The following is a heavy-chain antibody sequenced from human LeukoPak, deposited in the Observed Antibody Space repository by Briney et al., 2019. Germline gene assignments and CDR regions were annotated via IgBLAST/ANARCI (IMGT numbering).Heavy chain of an antibody. D-gene: IGHD5-18*01. CDR1: GGTFSSYA. Sequence: GASVKVSCKASGGTFSSYAISWVRQAPGQGLEWMGRIIPILGIANYAQKFRGRVTITADESTSTAYMELSSLRSEDTAVYYCARDISGYSYGPQGPSWGQGTLVTVSS. J-gene: IGHJ4*02. V-gene: IGHV1-69*04. CDR2: IIPILGIA. CDR3: ARDISGYSYGPQGPS.